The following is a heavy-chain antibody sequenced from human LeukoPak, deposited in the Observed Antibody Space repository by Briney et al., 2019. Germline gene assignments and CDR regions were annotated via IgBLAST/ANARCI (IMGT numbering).Heavy chain of an antibody. CDR3: ARETPEMATTDY. D-gene: IGHD5-24*01. Sequence: GGSLRLSCAASGFTFSSYEMNWVRQAPGKGLEWVSYISSSGSTIYYADSVKGRFTISRDNAKNSLYLQMSSLRAEDTAVYYCARETPEMATTDYWGQGTLVTVSS. V-gene: IGHV3-48*03. CDR2: ISSSGSTI. CDR1: GFTFSSYE. J-gene: IGHJ4*02.